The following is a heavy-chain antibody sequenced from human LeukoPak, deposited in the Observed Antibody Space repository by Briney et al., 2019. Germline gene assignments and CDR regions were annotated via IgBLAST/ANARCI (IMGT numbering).Heavy chain of an antibody. V-gene: IGHV1-69*04. Sequence: SVTVSCKASGGTFSSYAISWVRQAPGQGLEWMGRIIPILGIANYAQKFQGRVTITADKSTSTAYMELSSLRSEDTAVYYCARGREFDWLSSWFDPWGQGTLVTVSS. CDR2: IIPILGIA. D-gene: IGHD3-9*01. J-gene: IGHJ5*02. CDR1: GGTFSSYA. CDR3: ARGREFDWLSSWFDP.